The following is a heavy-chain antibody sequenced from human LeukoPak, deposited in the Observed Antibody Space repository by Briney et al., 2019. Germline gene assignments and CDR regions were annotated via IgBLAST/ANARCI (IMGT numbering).Heavy chain of an antibody. CDR3: ARRYSRSWHPPRA. V-gene: IGHV4-34*01. Sequence: SETLSLTCAVYGGSLSVYYGRCIRQPPGKGLECVGEINHSGSKNHNPPLKSRVTIAVDTCKNQLSLRLSSVTAADTAVYYCARRYSRSWHPPRAWGQGTLVTVSS. CDR2: INHSGSK. CDR1: GGSLSVYY. D-gene: IGHD6-13*01. J-gene: IGHJ5*02.